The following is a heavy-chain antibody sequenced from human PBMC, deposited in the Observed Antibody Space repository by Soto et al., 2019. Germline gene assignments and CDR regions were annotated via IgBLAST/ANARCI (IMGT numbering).Heavy chain of an antibody. Sequence: QLQLQESGPGLVKPSETLSLTCTVSGGSISSSSYYWGWIRQPPGKGLEWIGSIYYSGSTYYNPSPKSRVTISVYTSKNQFSLKLSSVTAADTAVYYCARRGYYAISAFDIWGQGTMVTVSS. V-gene: IGHV4-39*01. J-gene: IGHJ3*02. D-gene: IGHD2-8*01. CDR1: GGSISSSSYY. CDR3: ARRGYYAISAFDI. CDR2: IYYSGST.